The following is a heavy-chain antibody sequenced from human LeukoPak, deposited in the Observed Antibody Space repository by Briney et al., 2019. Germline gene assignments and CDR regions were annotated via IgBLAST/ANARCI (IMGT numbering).Heavy chain of an antibody. CDR2: ISSSGSTI. J-gene: IGHJ4*02. CDR1: GFTFSDYY. CDR3: ARELYCSGGSCYDGFIY. V-gene: IGHV3-11*01. D-gene: IGHD2-15*01. Sequence: GGSLRLSCAASGFTFSDYYMSWIRQAPGKGLEWVSYISSSGSTIYYADSVKGRFTISRDNAKNSLYLQMNSLRAEDTAVNYCARELYCSGGSCYDGFIYWGQGTLVTVSS.